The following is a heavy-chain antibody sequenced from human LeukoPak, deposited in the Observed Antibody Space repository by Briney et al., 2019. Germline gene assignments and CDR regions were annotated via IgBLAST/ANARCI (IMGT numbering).Heavy chain of an antibody. CDR3: ADQVRGWTSFDY. J-gene: IGHJ4*02. V-gene: IGHV3-23*01. CDR1: GFTFSSYA. D-gene: IGHD6-19*01. CDR2: ISGSGGST. Sequence: GGSLRLSCAASGFTFSSYAMSWVRQAPGKGLEWVSAISGSGGSTNYADSVKGRFTISRDNSKNTPYLQMNSLRAEDTAVYYCADQVRGWTSFDYWGQGTLVTVSS.